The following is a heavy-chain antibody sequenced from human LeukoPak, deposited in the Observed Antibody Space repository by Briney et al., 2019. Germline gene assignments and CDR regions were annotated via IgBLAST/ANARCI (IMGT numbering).Heavy chain of an antibody. CDR2: IYSGGST. CDR1: GFTVSSNY. Sequence: PGGSLRLSCAASGFTVSSNYMSWVRQAPGKRLEGVAVIYSGGSTYYADSVKGRFTISRDNSKNTLYLQMNSLRDEDTAVYYCAREGYSYGYAFDIWGQGTMVTVSS. D-gene: IGHD5-18*01. J-gene: IGHJ3*02. CDR3: AREGYSYGYAFDI. V-gene: IGHV3-53*01.